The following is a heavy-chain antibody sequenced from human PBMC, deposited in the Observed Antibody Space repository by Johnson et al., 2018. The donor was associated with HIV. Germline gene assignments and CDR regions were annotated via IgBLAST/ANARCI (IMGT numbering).Heavy chain of an antibody. CDR1: GFTFSSYD. CDR2: IGTAGDT. D-gene: IGHD1-26*01. J-gene: IGHJ3*02. V-gene: IGHV3-13*01. CDR3: ARGGRKWELLGDAFDI. Sequence: VQLVESGGGLVQPGGSLRLSCAASGFTFSSYDMHWVRQATGKGLEWVSAIGTAGDTYYPGSVKGRFTISRENAKNSLYLQMNSLRAGDTAVYYCARGGRKWELLGDAFDIWGQGTMVTVSS.